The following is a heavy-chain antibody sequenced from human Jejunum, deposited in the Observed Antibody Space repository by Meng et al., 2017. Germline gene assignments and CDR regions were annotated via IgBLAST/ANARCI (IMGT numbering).Heavy chain of an antibody. J-gene: IGHJ4*02. CDR2: IYWVDDK. V-gene: IGHV2-5*02. D-gene: IGHD1-20*01. Sequence: IIMTETGPALGVTLKSPQLTWPLSDVSLRRTEVGVGWSSQPTGKAWRSLVIIYWVDDKRYNPSLSSRLTITTYTSNTQGVLTMTNVDPVDTATYYCAPRLGSYNSKWAVGYFDYWGQGALVTVSS. CDR1: DVSLRRTEVG. CDR3: APRLGSYNSKWAVGYFDY.